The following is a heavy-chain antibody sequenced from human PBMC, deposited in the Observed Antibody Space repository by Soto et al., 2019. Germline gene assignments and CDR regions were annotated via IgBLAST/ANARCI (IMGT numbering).Heavy chain of an antibody. CDR2: INTGNGDT. CDR1: GYTFTSYS. V-gene: IGHV1-3*04. Sequence: QVQLVQSGTEVKKPGASVKVSCETSGYTFTSYSMHWVRQAPGQRPEWMGWINTGNGDTKYSGKFQGRLAIARDTSASTAYLELISLTSEDTAVYYCVRDSNNKWWGSWSWGQGTLVTVSS. CDR3: VRDSNNKWWGSWS. D-gene: IGHD2-15*01. J-gene: IGHJ5*02.